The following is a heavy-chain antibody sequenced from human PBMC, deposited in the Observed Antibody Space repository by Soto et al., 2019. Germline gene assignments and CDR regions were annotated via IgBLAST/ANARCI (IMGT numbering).Heavy chain of an antibody. Sequence: SETLSLTCAVSGGSITSGDNYWSWIRQRPGKGLEWIGYISHSGSTYCNPSLKSRVTISLDTSKNQISLKVTSVTAADTAVYFCARDVIDFDHYIRGGPNWFDPWGQGTLVTLSS. CDR2: ISHSGST. CDR3: ARDVIDFDHYIRGGPNWFDP. J-gene: IGHJ5*02. D-gene: IGHD4-17*01. V-gene: IGHV4-31*11. CDR1: GGSITSGDNY.